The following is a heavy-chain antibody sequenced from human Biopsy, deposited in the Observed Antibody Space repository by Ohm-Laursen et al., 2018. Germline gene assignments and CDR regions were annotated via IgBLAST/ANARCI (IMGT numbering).Heavy chain of an antibody. CDR1: GGSISSDY. Sequence: SDTLSFTCIVSGGSISSDYWSWIRQTPGKGLEWIGYIYYSGSTNYNPSLKSRVTISVDTSKNQFSLRLNSVTAADTAVYYCARATNSTGWPYYYFYGMDVWGQGTTVTVSS. CDR2: IYYSGST. CDR3: ARATNSTGWPYYYFYGMDV. J-gene: IGHJ6*02. D-gene: IGHD2/OR15-2a*01. V-gene: IGHV4-59*07.